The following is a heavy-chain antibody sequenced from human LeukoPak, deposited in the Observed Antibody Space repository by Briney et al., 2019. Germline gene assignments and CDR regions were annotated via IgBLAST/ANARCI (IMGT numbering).Heavy chain of an antibody. J-gene: IGHJ3*02. CDR3: ARRSTTVTYNDAFDI. CDR2: ISSSGSTI. Sequence: GGSLRLSCAASGFTFSSYEMNWVRQAPGKGLEWVSYISSSGSTIYYADSVKGRFTISRDNAKNSLYLQMNSLRAEDTAVYYCARRSTTVTYNDAFDIWGQGTMVTVSS. V-gene: IGHV3-48*03. CDR1: GFTFSSYE. D-gene: IGHD4-17*01.